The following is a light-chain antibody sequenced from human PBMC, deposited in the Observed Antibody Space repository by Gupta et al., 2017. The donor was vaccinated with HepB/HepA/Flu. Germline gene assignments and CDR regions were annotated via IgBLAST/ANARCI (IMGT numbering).Light chain of an antibody. V-gene: IGLV3-19*01. J-gene: IGLJ1*01. CDR2: GKN. Sequence: SSELTQDPAVSVALGQTVRITCQGDSLRSYYASWYQQKPGQAPVLVIYGKNNRPSGIPDRFSGSSSGNTASLTTTGAQAEDEADYYCNSRDSSGTPSVFGTGTKVTVL. CDR3: NSRDSSGTPSV. CDR1: SLRSYY.